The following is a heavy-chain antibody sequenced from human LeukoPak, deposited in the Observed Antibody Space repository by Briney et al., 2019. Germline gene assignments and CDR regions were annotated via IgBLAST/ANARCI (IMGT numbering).Heavy chain of an antibody. CDR1: GYIYTSYW. Sequence: GESLKISCNSSGYIYTSYWIGWVRQMPGKGLEWMGIIYPGDSDTRYSPSFQGQVTISADKSISTAYLQWSSLKASDTAMYYCARTYYYDSSGPYGMDVWGQGTTVTVSS. CDR2: IYPGDSDT. CDR3: ARTYYYDSSGPYGMDV. V-gene: IGHV5-51*01. J-gene: IGHJ6*02. D-gene: IGHD3-22*01.